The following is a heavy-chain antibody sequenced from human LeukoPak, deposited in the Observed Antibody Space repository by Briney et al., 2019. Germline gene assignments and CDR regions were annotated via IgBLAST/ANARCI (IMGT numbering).Heavy chain of an antibody. CDR1: GFTFRSSS. D-gene: IGHD6-6*01. CDR3: VRGGSSSSGPADY. Sequence: GGSLRLSCAAAGFTFRSSSMTWVRQAPGKGLEWVSSISARSDYIYYADSVRGRFTISRDNAENSLYLQMNSLRVEDTAVYFCVRGGSSSSGPADYWGQGTLFTVSS. CDR2: ISARSDYI. J-gene: IGHJ4*02. V-gene: IGHV3-21*01.